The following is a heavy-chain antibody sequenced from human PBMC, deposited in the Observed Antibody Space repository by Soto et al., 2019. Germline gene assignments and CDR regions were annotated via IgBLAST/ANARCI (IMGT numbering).Heavy chain of an antibody. J-gene: IGHJ3*02. V-gene: IGHV1-46*01. CDR3: ARGRDDTAMVTGDAFDI. CDR1: GYTFTSYY. Sequence: ASVKVSCKASGYTFTSYYMHWVRQAPGQGLEWMGIINPSGGSTSYAQKFQGRVTMTRDTSTSTVYMELSSLRSEDTAVYYCARGRDDTAMVTGDAFDIWGQGTMVTV. CDR2: INPSGGST. D-gene: IGHD5-18*01.